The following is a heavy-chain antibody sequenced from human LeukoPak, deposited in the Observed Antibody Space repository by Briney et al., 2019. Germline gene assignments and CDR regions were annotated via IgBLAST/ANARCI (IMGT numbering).Heavy chain of an antibody. J-gene: IGHJ4*02. CDR2: INHSGST. V-gene: IGHV4-34*01. CDR1: GGSFSGYY. CDR3: ARDGPTTATTRFRYYFDY. Sequence: PSETLSLTCAVYGGSFSGYYWSWIRQPPGKGLEWIGEINHSGSTNYNPSLKSRVTISVDTSKNQFSLKLSSVTAADTAVYYCARDGPTTATTRFRYYFDYWGQGTLVTVSS. D-gene: IGHD4-17*01.